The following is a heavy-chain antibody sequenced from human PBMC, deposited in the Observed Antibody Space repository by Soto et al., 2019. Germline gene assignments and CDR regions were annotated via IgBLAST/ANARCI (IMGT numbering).Heavy chain of an antibody. CDR3: ARVSHIVVVPAVRGAFDI. V-gene: IGHV4-59*01. J-gene: IGHJ3*02. CDR1: GGSMSGYY. Sequence: QVQLQESGPGLEKASETLSLTCTVSGGSMSGYYWSWIRQPPGKGLEWIGFIYDSGTTNYNPSLKSRGTISRDTSKNQFSLKLTSVTAADTAVYYCARVSHIVVVPAVRGAFDIWGQGTMITVPS. D-gene: IGHD2-21*02. CDR2: IYDSGTT.